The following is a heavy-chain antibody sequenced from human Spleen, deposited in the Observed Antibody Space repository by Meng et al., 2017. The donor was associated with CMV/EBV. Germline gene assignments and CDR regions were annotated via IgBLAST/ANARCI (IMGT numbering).Heavy chain of an antibody. Sequence: GGSLRLSCAASGFTFSSYEMNWVRQAPGKGLEWVSYISSSGSTIYYADSVKGRFTISRDNAKNSLYLQMNSLRAEDTAVYYCAREDGYTKRGAFDIWGQGTMVTVSS. CDR2: ISSSGSTI. CDR1: GFTFSSYE. D-gene: IGHD5-24*01. CDR3: AREDGYTKRGAFDI. V-gene: IGHV3-48*03. J-gene: IGHJ3*02.